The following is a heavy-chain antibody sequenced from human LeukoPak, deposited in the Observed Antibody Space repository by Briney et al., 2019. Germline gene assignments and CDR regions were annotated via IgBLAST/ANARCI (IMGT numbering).Heavy chain of an antibody. CDR1: GFTFSSYS. CDR2: ISSSSSYI. V-gene: IGHV3-21*01. D-gene: IGHD1-26*01. CDR3: ARGEPIVGATYYYYGMDV. J-gene: IGHJ6*04. Sequence: GGSLRLSCAASGFTFSSYSMNWVRQAPGKGLEWVSSISSSSSYICYADSVKGRFTISRDNAKNSLYLQMNSLRAEDTAVYYCARGEPIVGATYYYYGMDVWGKGTTVTVSS.